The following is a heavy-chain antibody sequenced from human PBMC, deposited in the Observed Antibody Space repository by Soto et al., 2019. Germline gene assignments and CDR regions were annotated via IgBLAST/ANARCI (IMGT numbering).Heavy chain of an antibody. CDR2: TIPMFGTP. CDR1: GGTFSKYA. CDR3: ARPLRDRNYYYGMAV. Sequence: QVQLVQSGAEMQQPGASVRVSCKASGGTFSKYAFSWVRQSPGQGLEWLGGTIPMFGTPNYAQKFQGRVAISADESTATVEMELSSLRSEDTAVYFCARPLRDRNYYYGMAVWGQGTTVTVSS. V-gene: IGHV1-69*01. D-gene: IGHD3-22*01. J-gene: IGHJ6*02.